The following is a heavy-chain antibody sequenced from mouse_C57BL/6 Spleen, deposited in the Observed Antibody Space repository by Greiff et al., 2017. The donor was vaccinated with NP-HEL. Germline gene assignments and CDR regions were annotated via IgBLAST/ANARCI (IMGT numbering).Heavy chain of an antibody. J-gene: IGHJ1*03. D-gene: IGHD4-1*01. Sequence: DVKLVESGPGLVKPSQSLSLTCSVTGYSITSGYYWNWIRQFPGNKLEWMGYISYDGSNNYNPSFKNRISITRDTSKNQYFLKLSSVSTEDTAKYCCASGFYWYFDVWGTGTTVTVSS. V-gene: IGHV3-6*01. CDR3: ASGFYWYFDV. CDR1: GYSITSGYY. CDR2: ISYDGSN.